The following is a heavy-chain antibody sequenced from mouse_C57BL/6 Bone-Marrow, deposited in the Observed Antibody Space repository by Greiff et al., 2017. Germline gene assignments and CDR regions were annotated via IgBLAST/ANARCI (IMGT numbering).Heavy chain of an antibody. V-gene: IGHV6-3*01. CDR1: GFTFSNYW. J-gene: IGHJ3*01. CDR3: TEGGPAWFAY. D-gene: IGHD3-3*01. Sequence: EVKLVESGGGLVQPGGSMKLSCVASGFTFSNYWMNWVRQSPEKGLEWVAQIRLKSDNYATHYAESVKGRFTISRDDSKSSVYLQMNNLRAEDTGIYYCTEGGPAWFAYWGQGTLVTVSA. CDR2: IRLKSDNYAT.